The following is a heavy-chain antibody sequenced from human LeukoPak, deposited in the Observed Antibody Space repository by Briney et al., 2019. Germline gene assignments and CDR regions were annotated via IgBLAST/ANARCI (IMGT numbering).Heavy chain of an antibody. V-gene: IGHV1-69*04. CDR2: IIPILGIA. Sequence: SVKVSCKASGGTFSSYAISWVRQAPGQGLEWMGRIIPILGIANYAQKFQGRVIMTTDTSTSTAYMELRSLTSDDTAVYYCATVDSESYFDYWGQGTLVTVSS. CDR1: GGTFSSYA. J-gene: IGHJ4*02. CDR3: ATVDSESYFDY. D-gene: IGHD1-26*01.